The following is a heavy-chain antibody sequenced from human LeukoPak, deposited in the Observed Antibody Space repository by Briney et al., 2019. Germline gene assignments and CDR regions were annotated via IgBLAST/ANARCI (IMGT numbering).Heavy chain of an antibody. CDR2: ISSSSSYI. CDR1: GFTFSSYS. CDR3: ARAPTMVRAKGGFDY. V-gene: IGHV3-21*01. Sequence: GGSLRLSCAASGFTFSSYSMNWVRQAPGKGLEWVSSISSSSSYIYYADSVKGRFTISRDNAKNSLYLQMNSLRAEDTAVYYCARAPTMVRAKGGFDYWGQGTLVTVSS. D-gene: IGHD3-10*01. J-gene: IGHJ4*02.